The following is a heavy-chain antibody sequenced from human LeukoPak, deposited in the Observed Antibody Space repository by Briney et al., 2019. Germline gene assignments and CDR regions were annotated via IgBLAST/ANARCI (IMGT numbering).Heavy chain of an antibody. CDR3: ARDDKWELLGAFDI. CDR2: ISSSSSYI. D-gene: IGHD1-26*01. J-gene: IGHJ3*02. CDR1: GFTFSSYS. V-gene: IGHV3-21*01. Sequence: GGSLRLSCAASGFTFSSYSMNWVRQAPGKGLEWVSSISSSSSYIYYADSVKGRFTISRDNAKNSLYLQMNSLRAEDMAVYYCARDDKWELLGAFDIWGQGTMVTVSS.